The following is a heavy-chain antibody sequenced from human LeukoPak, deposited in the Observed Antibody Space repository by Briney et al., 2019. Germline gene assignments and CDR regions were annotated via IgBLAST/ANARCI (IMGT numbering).Heavy chain of an antibody. CDR3: ARADYYDSSGYYSGFDY. CDR2: IDPSDSYT. J-gene: IGHJ4*02. D-gene: IGHD3-22*01. CDR1: GYSFTSYW. V-gene: IGHV5-10-1*01. Sequence: GESLRISCKGSGYSFTSYWISWVRQMPGKGLEWMGRIDPSDSYTNYSPSFQGHVTISADKSISTAYLQWSSLKASDTAMYYCARADYYDSSGYYSGFDYWGQGTLVTVSS.